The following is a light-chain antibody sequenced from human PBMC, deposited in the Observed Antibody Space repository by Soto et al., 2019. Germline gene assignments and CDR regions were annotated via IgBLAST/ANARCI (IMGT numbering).Light chain of an antibody. CDR2: WAS. CDR1: LSVVYSFNNKNY. Sequence: DILMIQSADSLAVSLGDRGTINFKSSLSVVYSFNNKNYLAWYQQRPGQPPKLFISWASTRESGVPDRFSGSGSGTDFTLTISGLQVEDVALYYCQQYYSSPVTFGQGTRLEIK. CDR3: QQYYSSPVT. V-gene: IGKV4-1*01. J-gene: IGKJ5*01.